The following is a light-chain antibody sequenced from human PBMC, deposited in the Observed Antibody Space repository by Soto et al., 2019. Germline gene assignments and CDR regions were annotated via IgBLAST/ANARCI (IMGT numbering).Light chain of an antibody. Sequence: QSALTQPPSASGSPGQSVTISCTGTSSDVGGYNYVSWYQQHPGKAPKLMIYEVSKRPSGVPDRFSASKSGNTASLTVSGLQAEDEADYYCSSYAGSPYYVFGSGTKLTVL. V-gene: IGLV2-8*01. J-gene: IGLJ1*01. CDR1: SSDVGGYNY. CDR3: SSYAGSPYYV. CDR2: EVS.